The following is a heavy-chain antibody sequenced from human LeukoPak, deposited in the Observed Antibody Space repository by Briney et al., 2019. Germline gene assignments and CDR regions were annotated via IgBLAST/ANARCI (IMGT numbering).Heavy chain of an antibody. CDR1: GGSSSSSSYY. J-gene: IGHJ5*02. CDR3: ARESNYYGSGTGWFDP. CDR2: IYYSGST. D-gene: IGHD3-10*01. V-gene: IGHV4-39*07. Sequence: SETLSLTCSVSGGSSSSSSYYWGWIRQPPGKGLEWIGSIYYSGSTYYNPSLKSRVTISVDTSKNQFSLKLSSVTAADTAVYYCARESNYYGSGTGWFDPWGQGTLVTVSS.